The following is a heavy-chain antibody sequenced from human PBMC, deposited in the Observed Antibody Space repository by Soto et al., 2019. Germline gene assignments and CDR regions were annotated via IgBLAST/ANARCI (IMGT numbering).Heavy chain of an antibody. Sequence: QVQLVQSGAEVKKPGSSVKVSCKASGGTFSSYAISWVRQAPGQGLEWMGGIIPIFDTANYAQNFQGRVTITAEEYTSTAYMELSSLRSEDTAVYYCARHDCISSSCYHYYYYGMDVWGQGTTVTVSS. CDR1: GGTFSSYA. J-gene: IGHJ6*02. CDR2: IIPIFDTA. CDR3: ARHDCISSSCYHYYYYGMDV. D-gene: IGHD2-2*01. V-gene: IGHV1-69*12.